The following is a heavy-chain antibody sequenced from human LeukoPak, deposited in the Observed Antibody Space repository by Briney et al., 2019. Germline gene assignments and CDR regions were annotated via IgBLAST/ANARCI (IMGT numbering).Heavy chain of an antibody. CDR2: INHSGST. V-gene: IGHV4-38-2*01. CDR3: SRGGNFAF. CDR1: AYSISSGYY. J-gene: IGHJ4*02. Sequence: SETLSLTCAVAAYSISSGYYGGWIRQPPGKGLEWIGSINHSGSTYYNPSLKSRVTISIDTSKNQFSLNLSSVTAADTAVYYSSRGGNFAFWGQGTLVTVSS.